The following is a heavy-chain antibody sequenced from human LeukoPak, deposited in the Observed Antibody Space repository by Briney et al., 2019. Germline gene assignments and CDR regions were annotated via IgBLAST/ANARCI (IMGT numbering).Heavy chain of an antibody. CDR1: GFSFSSYT. CDR2: IISHGGNT. J-gene: IGHJ6*03. Sequence: GGSLRLSCTASGFSFSSYTMHWVRQAPGKGLEYVSAIISHGGNTHYTNPVKGRFTISRDNSKNTLYLQMGSLRPDDMAVYYCARVKMGATVSDYYYYYMDVWGKGTTVTVSS. CDR3: ARVKMGATVSDYYYYYMDV. V-gene: IGHV3-64*01. D-gene: IGHD1-26*01.